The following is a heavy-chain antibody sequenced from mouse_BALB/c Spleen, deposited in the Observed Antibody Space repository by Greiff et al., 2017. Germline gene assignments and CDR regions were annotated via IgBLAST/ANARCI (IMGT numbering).Heavy chain of an antibody. CDR1: GYTFTSYW. J-gene: IGHJ2*01. D-gene: IGHD1-1*01. V-gene: IGHV1-7*01. Sequence: VQLQQSGADLAKPGASVKMSCKASGYTFTSYWMHWVKQGPGQGLEWIGYINPSTGSTEYNQKFKDKATLTADKSSSTAYMQLSSLTSEDSAVYYCARSGVLRKYFDYWGQGTTLTVSA. CDR3: ARSGVLRKYFDY. CDR2: INPSTGST.